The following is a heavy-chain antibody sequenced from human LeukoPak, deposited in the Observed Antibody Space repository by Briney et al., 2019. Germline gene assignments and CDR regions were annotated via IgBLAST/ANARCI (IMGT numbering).Heavy chain of an antibody. CDR1: GGSFSGYY. Sequence: SETLSLTCAVYGGSFSGYYWSWIRQPPGKGLEWIGEINHSGSTNYNPSLKSRVTISVDTSKNQFSLKLSSVTAADTAVYYCARRGDQARMDVWGQGTTVTVSS. CDR3: ARRGDQARMDV. CDR2: INHSGST. J-gene: IGHJ6*02. V-gene: IGHV4-34*01. D-gene: IGHD3-16*01.